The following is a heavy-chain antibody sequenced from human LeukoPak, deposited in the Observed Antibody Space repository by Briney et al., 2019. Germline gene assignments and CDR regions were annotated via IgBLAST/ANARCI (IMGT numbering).Heavy chain of an antibody. V-gene: IGHV1-18*01. CDR3: ARDRTMIVVADRSGRAFDI. J-gene: IGHJ3*02. D-gene: IGHD3-22*01. CDR1: GHTFTSCG. Sequence: ASVKVSCKASGHTFTSCGISWVRQAPGQGLEWMGWISAYNGNTNYAQKLQGRVTMTTDTSTSTAYMELRSLRSDDTAVYYCARDRTMIVVADRSGRAFDIWGQGTMVTVSS. CDR2: ISAYNGNT.